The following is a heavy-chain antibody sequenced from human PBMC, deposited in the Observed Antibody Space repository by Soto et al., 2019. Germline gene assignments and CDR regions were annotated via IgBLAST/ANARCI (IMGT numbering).Heavy chain of an antibody. CDR3: AREGVAPYYYYGMDV. V-gene: IGHV1-18*01. CDR1: GYTFPRSG. CDR2: ISTYNGDT. J-gene: IGHJ6*02. Sequence: QVQLVQSGAEVKKTGASVKVSCKASGYTFPRSGISWVRQAPGQGLEWMGWISTYNGDTNYAQTFQGRVTMTTDTSTSTVHMEVRSLRSDDTAVYYCAREGVAPYYYYGMDVWGQGTPVTVS. D-gene: IGHD5-12*01.